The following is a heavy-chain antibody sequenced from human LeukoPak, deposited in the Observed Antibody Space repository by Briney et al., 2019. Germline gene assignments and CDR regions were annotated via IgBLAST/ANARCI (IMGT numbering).Heavy chain of an antibody. CDR2: IKQDGSEK. CDR1: GFTFSSYW. Sequence: GGSLRLSCAASGFTFSSYWMSWVRQAPGKGLEWVANIKQDGSEKYYVDSVKGRFTISRDNAKNSLYLQMNSLRAEDTAVYYCARDDAGNTNFNQSPAVYYYYYYMDVWGKGTTVTVSS. J-gene: IGHJ6*03. D-gene: IGHD4-23*01. V-gene: IGHV3-7*01. CDR3: ARDDAGNTNFNQSPAVYYYYYYMDV.